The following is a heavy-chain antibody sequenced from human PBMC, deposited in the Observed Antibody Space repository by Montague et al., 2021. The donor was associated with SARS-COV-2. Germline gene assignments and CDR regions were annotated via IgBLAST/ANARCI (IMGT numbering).Heavy chain of an antibody. D-gene: IGHD3-22*01. J-gene: IGHJ4*02. Sequence: SETLSLTCAVYGGSFNNYYWSWIRQPPGKGLEWIGEINHGGSTNYSPSLKSRVTISADTSKNQFSLKLKSVTTADTANYYCARGHQGVAMIVVVMIGAEYYFDYGGQGSRVTVPP. CDR3: ARGHQGVAMIVVVMIGAEYYFDY. V-gene: IGHV4-34*01. CDR2: INHGGST. CDR1: GGSFNNYY.